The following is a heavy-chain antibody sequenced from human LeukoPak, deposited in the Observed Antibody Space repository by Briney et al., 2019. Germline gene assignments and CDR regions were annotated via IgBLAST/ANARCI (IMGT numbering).Heavy chain of an antibody. J-gene: IGHJ4*02. V-gene: IGHV1-18*01. CDR1: GYTFTSYG. D-gene: IGHD1-26*01. CDR2: ISAYNGNT. CDR3: ARVGSLVGATIIDY. Sequence: ASVKVSCKASGYTFTSYGISWVRQVPGQGLEWMGWISAYNGNTNYAQKLQGRVTMTTDTSTSTAYMELRSLRSDDTAVYYCARVGSLVGATIIDYWGQGTLVTVSS.